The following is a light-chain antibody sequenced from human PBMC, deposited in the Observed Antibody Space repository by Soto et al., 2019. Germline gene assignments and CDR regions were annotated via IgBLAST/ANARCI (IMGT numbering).Light chain of an antibody. CDR1: QSVSRK. CDR2: DAS. Sequence: DIVLTQSPATLSLSPGERATLSCRASQSVSRKVAWYQQIPGQAPRLLIYDASNRATGIAARFSGSRSGTDFTLTISSLEPEDFANYYSQQHGNFFGHGTNVAI. CDR3: QQHGNF. V-gene: IGKV3-11*01. J-gene: IGKJ1*01.